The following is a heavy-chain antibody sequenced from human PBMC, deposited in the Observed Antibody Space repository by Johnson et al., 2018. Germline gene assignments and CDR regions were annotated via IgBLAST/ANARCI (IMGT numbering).Heavy chain of an antibody. Sequence: QLVESVGGLVQPVGSLRLSCAASGFTFSSYAMSWVRQAPGQGLEWVSATRGSGANRYYADSVKGRFTISRDNSKNTLYLQMNSLRAEDTAVYYCANVWIQLWSPGEAFDIWGQGTMVTISS. CDR3: ANVWIQLWSPGEAFDI. V-gene: IGHV3-23*04. J-gene: IGHJ3*02. CDR2: TRGSGANR. CDR1: GFTFSSYA. D-gene: IGHD5-18*01.